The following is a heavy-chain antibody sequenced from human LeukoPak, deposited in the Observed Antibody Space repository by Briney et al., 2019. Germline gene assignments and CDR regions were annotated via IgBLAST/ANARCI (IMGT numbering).Heavy chain of an antibody. CDR1: GGTFSSYA. CDR2: IIPIFGTA. V-gene: IGHV1-69*06. D-gene: IGHD1-26*01. CDR3: ATSGGSYGDYYYYGMDV. Sequence: SVKVSCKASGGTFSSYAISWVRQAPGQGLEWMGGIIPIFGTANYAQKFQGRVTMTEDTSTDTAYMELSSLRSEDTAVYYCATSGGSYGDYYYYGMDVWGQGTTVTVSS. J-gene: IGHJ6*02.